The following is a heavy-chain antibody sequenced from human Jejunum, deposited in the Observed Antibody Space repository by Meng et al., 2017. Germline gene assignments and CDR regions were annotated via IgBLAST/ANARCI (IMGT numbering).Heavy chain of an antibody. V-gene: IGHV4-34*01. Sequence: QGQLQKWGAGMLKPSETLSLTCLVYDGSFSDYYCSCIRQPPGKGLEWIGKINHSGSTNYNPSLKSRVSISVDTSKNQFSLKLSSVTAADTALYYCASDRITDWGQGTLVTGSS. J-gene: IGHJ1*01. D-gene: IGHD3-16*01. CDR3: ASDRITD. CDR1: DGSFSDYY. CDR2: INHSGST.